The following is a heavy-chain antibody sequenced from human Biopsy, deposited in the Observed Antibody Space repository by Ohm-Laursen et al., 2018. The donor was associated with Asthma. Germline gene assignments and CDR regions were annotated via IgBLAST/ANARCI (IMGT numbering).Heavy chain of an antibody. J-gene: IGHJ4*02. D-gene: IGHD6-13*01. CDR1: GFTFDDYA. V-gene: IGHV3-9*01. CDR3: VKDIRLQLWGFDS. CDR2: VSWDSGSI. Sequence: SLRLSCSASGFTFDDYAMHWVRQAPGKGLEWVSGVSWDSGSIDYADSVKGRFTISRDNAKNSLYLQMNSLRGADTALYYCVKDIRLQLWGFDSWGQGTLVTVSS.